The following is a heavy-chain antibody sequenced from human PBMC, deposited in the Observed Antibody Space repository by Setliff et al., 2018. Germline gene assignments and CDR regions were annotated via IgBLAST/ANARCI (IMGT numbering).Heavy chain of an antibody. J-gene: IGHJ4*02. CDR1: GDPIDSYY. V-gene: IGHV4-4*07. Sequence: SETLSLTCSVSGDPIDSYYWSWVRQSAGRGLEWIGRIYGGGATNYNPSLKARLTISVDNSKNQFSLQLTSVTAADTALYYCRVWVDMIEVDSWAQGTLVT. D-gene: IGHD3-22*01. CDR2: IYGGGAT. CDR3: RVWVDMIEVDS.